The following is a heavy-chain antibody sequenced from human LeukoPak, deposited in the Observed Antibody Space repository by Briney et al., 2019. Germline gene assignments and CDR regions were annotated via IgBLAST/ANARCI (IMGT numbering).Heavy chain of an antibody. V-gene: IGHV1-69*13. Sequence: GASVKVSCKASGYTFTSYGISWVRQAPGQGLEWMGGIIPIFGTANYAQKFQGRVTITADESTSTAYMELSSLRSEDTAVYYCARDSGSYLTPYHFDYWGQGTLVTVSS. CDR3: ARDSGSYLTPYHFDY. CDR1: GYTFTSYG. CDR2: IIPIFGTA. D-gene: IGHD1-26*01. J-gene: IGHJ4*02.